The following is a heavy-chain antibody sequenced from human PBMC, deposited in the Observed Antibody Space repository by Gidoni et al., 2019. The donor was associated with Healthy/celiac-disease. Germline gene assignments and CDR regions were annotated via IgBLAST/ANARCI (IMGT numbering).Heavy chain of an antibody. J-gene: IGHJ5*02. V-gene: IGHV4-4*07. Sequence: QVQLQESGPGLVKPSETLSLTCTVSGGSISSYYWSWIRQPAGKGLEWIGRIYTSGSTNYNPSLKSRVTMSVDTSKNQFSLKLSSVTAADTAVYYCARDRYRVGFVWFDPWGQGTLVTASP. CDR3: ARDRYRVGFVWFDP. CDR1: GGSISSYY. D-gene: IGHD3-16*01. CDR2: IYTSGST.